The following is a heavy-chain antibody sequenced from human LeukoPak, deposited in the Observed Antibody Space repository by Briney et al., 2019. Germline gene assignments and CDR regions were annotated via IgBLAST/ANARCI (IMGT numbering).Heavy chain of an antibody. V-gene: IGHV5-51*01. J-gene: IGHJ6*02. Sequence: GESLKISCKGSGYSFTSYWIGWVRQMPGKGLEWMGIIYPGDSDTRYSPSFQGQVTISADKSISTAYLQWSSLKASDTAMYYCARLGRITMVRGVIHDGMDVWGQGTTVTISS. D-gene: IGHD3-10*01. CDR3: ARLGRITMVRGVIHDGMDV. CDR1: GYSFTSYW. CDR2: IYPGDSDT.